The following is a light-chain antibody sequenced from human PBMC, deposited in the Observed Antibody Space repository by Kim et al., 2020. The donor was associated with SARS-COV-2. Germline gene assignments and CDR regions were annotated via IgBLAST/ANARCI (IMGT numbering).Light chain of an antibody. CDR3: AAWDDSLSGSWV. Sequence: QRVTFSCSGSRSNIGSNYVFWYQQLPGTAPKLLSYRNNQRASGVPDRFSGSKSGSSASLAISVLRSEDEADYYCAAWDDSLSGSWVFGGGTQLTVL. J-gene: IGLJ3*02. V-gene: IGLV1-47*01. CDR2: RNN. CDR1: RSNIGSNY.